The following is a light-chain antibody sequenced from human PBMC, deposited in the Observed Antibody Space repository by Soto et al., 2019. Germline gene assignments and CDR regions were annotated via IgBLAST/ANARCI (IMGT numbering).Light chain of an antibody. CDR2: DTS. Sequence: EIVLTQSPATLSLSPGDRATLSCRASQRIGTYLAWYQQKAGQAPSLLIYDTSNRATGIPTRFSGSGPGTGFTRPFISLEPEDFAVYFCQHRSNAPPTWTFGQGTKVAIK. V-gene: IGKV3-11*01. J-gene: IGKJ1*01. CDR3: QHRSNAPPTWT. CDR1: QRIGTY.